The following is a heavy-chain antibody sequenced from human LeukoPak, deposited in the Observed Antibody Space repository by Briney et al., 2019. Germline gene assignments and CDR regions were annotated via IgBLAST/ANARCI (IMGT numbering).Heavy chain of an antibody. CDR3: ARGSSSSLGYYYIDV. CDR2: IYYSGST. J-gene: IGHJ6*03. Sequence: SETLSLTCTVSGGSISSGDYYWSWIRQPPGKGLEWIGYIYYSGSTYYNPSLKSRVTISVDTSKNQFSLKLSSVTAADTAVYYCARGSSSSLGYYYIDVWGKGTTVTVSS. CDR1: GGSISSGDYY. D-gene: IGHD6-6*01. V-gene: IGHV4-30-4*08.